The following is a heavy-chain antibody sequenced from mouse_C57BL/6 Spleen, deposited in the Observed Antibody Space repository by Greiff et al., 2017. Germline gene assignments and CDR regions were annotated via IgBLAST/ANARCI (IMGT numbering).Heavy chain of an antibody. V-gene: IGHV1-9*01. CDR3: ARGRCMYYFDY. D-gene: IGHD2-10*02. CDR2: ILPGSGST. J-gene: IGHJ2*01. CDR1: GYTFNGYW. Sequence: VQLQESGAELMKPGASVKLSCKASGYTFNGYWIEWVKQRPGHGLEWIGKILPGSGSTNYTEKFKGQATFTADTSSNTTYMQLSSLTTEDSAIXYCARGRCMYYFDYWGQGTTLTVSS.